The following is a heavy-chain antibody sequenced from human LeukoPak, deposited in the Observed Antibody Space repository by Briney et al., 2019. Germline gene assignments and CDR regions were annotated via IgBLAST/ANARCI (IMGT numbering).Heavy chain of an antibody. CDR2: IYTGGNT. Sequence: PGGSLRLSCAASGFTVSSTYMSWVRQSPGKGLEWVSLIYTGGNTYYPDSVKGRFTLPRDNSKNTIYLQLNTLRVEDTAMYYCASISDLLYYFHSWGQGTLVTVSS. CDR1: GFTVSSTY. V-gene: IGHV3-66*01. J-gene: IGHJ4*02. CDR3: ASISDLLYYFHS.